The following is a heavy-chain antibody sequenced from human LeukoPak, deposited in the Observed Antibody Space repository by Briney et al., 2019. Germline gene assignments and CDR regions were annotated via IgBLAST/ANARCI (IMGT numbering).Heavy chain of an antibody. V-gene: IGHV4-39*01. D-gene: IGHD6-13*01. CDR1: GGSMSSSSYY. CDR2: IYYSGST. CDR3: ARHTYPADWYSSSRLDY. Sequence: SETLSLTCTASGGSMSSSSYYWGWIRQPPGKGLEWIGSIYYSGSTYYNPSLKSRVTISVDTSKNQFSLKLSSVTAADTAVYYCARHTYPADWYSSSRLDYWGQGTLVTVSS. J-gene: IGHJ4*02.